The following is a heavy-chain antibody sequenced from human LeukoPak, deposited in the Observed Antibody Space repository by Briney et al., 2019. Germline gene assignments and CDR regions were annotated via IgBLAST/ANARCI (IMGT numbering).Heavy chain of an antibody. Sequence: FETLSLTCGVSGGSISDYYWGWIRQPPGKRLEWIGYMYFSGSTNYNPSLKSRVTISVDTSKNQFSLKLSSVTAADTAVYYCARDPYYDFWSGGGLFDYWGQGTLVTVSS. J-gene: IGHJ4*02. CDR3: ARDPYYDFWSGGGLFDY. D-gene: IGHD3-3*01. CDR1: GGSISDYY. CDR2: MYFSGST. V-gene: IGHV4-59*08.